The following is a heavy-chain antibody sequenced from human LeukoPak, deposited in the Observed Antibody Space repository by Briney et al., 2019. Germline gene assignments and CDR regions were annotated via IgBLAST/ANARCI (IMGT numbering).Heavy chain of an antibody. D-gene: IGHD3-9*01. CDR2: IYTSGST. J-gene: IGHJ4*02. V-gene: IGHV4-61*02. CDR1: GGSISSCSYY. CDR3: ARTLDEYYDILTGYYGGPFDY. Sequence: SQTLSLTCTVSGGSISSCSYYWSWIRQPARKGLEWIGRIYTSGSTNYNPSLKSRVTISVDTSKNQFSLKLSSVTAADTAVYNCARTLDEYYDILTGYYGGPFDYWGQGTLVTVSS.